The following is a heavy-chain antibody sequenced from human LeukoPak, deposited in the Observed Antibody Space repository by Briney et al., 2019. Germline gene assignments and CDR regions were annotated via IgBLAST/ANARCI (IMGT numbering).Heavy chain of an antibody. CDR3: AREEPVTTRSDDAFDI. D-gene: IGHD4-11*01. CDR2: IYYSGST. Sequence: SETLSLTCTVSGGSISSSSYYWGWIRQPPGKGLKWIGSIYYSGSTYYNPSLKSRVTISVDTSKNQFSLKLSSVTAADTALYYCAREEPVTTRSDDAFDIWGQGTMVTVSS. V-gene: IGHV4-39*07. J-gene: IGHJ3*02. CDR1: GGSISSSSYY.